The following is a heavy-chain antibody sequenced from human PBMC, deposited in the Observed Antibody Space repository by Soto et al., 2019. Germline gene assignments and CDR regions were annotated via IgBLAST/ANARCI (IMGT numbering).Heavy chain of an antibody. CDR2: ISNDGTTT. J-gene: IGHJ4*02. CDR1: GFTFSKDA. V-gene: IGHV3-74*01. Sequence: GGSLRLSCVASGFTFSKDAMSWFRQAPGKGLEWVSRISNDGTTTNYADSVKGRFTISRDNAKNTLYLQMHSLRADDTAVYYCKSVVVGRSGDFDCWGQGTLVTVSS. CDR3: KSVVVGRSGDFDC. D-gene: IGHD3-10*01.